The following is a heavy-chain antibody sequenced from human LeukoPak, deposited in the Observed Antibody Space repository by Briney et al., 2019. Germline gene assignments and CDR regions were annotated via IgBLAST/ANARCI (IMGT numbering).Heavy chain of an antibody. CDR1: GFTFSSYN. Sequence: GGSLRLSCAASGFTFSSYNMNWVRQAPGKGLEWVSSISSSSSYIYYADSVKGRFTISRDNAKNSLYLQMNSLRAEDTAVYYCARSLKPYYYMDVWGKGTTVTVSS. V-gene: IGHV3-21*01. CDR3: ARSLKPYYYMDV. CDR2: ISSSSSYI. J-gene: IGHJ6*03.